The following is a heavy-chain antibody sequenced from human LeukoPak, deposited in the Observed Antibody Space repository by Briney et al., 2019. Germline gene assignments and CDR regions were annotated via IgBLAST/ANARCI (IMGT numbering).Heavy chain of an antibody. Sequence: ASVKVSCKASGRTFNSYTISWVRQAPGQGLEWMGRIIPILGIANYAQKFQGRVTITADKSTSTAYMELSSLRSEDTAVYYCARDKTEDGVSTGTLGYWGQGTLVAVSS. J-gene: IGHJ4*02. D-gene: IGHD1-1*01. CDR2: IIPILGIA. CDR1: GRTFNSYT. V-gene: IGHV1-69*04. CDR3: ARDKTEDGVSTGTLGY.